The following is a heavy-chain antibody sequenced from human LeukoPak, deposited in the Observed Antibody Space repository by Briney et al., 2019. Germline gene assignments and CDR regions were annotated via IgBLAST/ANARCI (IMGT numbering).Heavy chain of an antibody. CDR2: LYSGGTT. V-gene: IGHV3-66*01. J-gene: IGHJ4*02. Sequence: GGSLRLSCAASGFIVSTNYMSWVRQAPGKGLEWVSVLYSGGTTYYADSVKGRFTISRDNSKNTLYLQMNSLRAEDTAVYYCAMDSSWLPLKFDYWGQGTLVTVSS. CDR1: GFIVSTNY. CDR3: AMDSSWLPLKFDY. D-gene: IGHD5-24*01.